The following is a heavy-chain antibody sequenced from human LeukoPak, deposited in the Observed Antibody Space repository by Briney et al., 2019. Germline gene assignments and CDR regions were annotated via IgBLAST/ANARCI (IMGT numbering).Heavy chain of an antibody. D-gene: IGHD6-13*01. CDR2: IYHSGTT. CDR1: GGSISSSTYY. Sequence: SETLSLTCTVSGGSISSSTYYWGWIRQPPGKGLEWIASIYHSGTTYHNPSLKSRLTISVDTSKNHFSLKLSSVTAADTAVYYCARDRRSSNWYDFDYWGQGTLVTVSS. V-gene: IGHV4-39*02. CDR3: ARDRRSSNWYDFDY. J-gene: IGHJ4*02.